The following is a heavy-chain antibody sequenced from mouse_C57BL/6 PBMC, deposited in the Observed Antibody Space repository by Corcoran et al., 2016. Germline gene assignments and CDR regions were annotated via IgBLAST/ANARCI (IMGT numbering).Heavy chain of an antibody. CDR3: ARGLWEFITTVVAPVT. V-gene: IGHV1-75*01. J-gene: IGHJ4*01. Sequence: QVQLQQSGPELVKPGASVKISCKASGYTFTDYYINWVKQRPGQGLEWIGWIFPGSGSTYYNEKFKGKATLTVDKSSSTAYMLLSSLTSEDSAVYFCARGLWEFITTVVAPVTWGQGTSVTVSS. CDR1: GYTFTDYY. CDR2: IFPGSGST. D-gene: IGHD1-1*01.